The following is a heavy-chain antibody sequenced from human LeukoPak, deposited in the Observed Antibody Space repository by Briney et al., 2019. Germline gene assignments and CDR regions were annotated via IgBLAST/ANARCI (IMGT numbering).Heavy chain of an antibody. D-gene: IGHD5-24*01. Sequence: PSETLSLTGTVSGGSISSGDYYWSWIRQPPGKGLEWIGYIYYSGSTYYNPSLKSRVTISVDTSKNQFSLKLSSVTAADTAVYYCARSQRSGTGIDYWGQGTLVTVSS. CDR2: IYYSGST. V-gene: IGHV4-30-4*01. CDR1: GGSISSGDYY. CDR3: ARSQRSGTGIDY. J-gene: IGHJ4*02.